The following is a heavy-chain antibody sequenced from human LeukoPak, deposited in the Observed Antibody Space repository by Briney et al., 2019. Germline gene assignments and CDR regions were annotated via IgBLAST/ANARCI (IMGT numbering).Heavy chain of an antibody. J-gene: IGHJ6*02. CDR2: INPNSGGT. CDR1: GYTFTGYY. CDR3: ARTDYQLPPYYYGMDV. V-gene: IGHV1-2*02. Sequence: ASVTVSCKASGYTFTGYYMHWVRQAPGQGPEWMGWINPNSGGTNYAQKFQGRVTMTRDTSISTAYMELSRLRSDDTAVYYCARTDYQLPPYYYGMDVWGQGTTVTVSS. D-gene: IGHD2-2*01.